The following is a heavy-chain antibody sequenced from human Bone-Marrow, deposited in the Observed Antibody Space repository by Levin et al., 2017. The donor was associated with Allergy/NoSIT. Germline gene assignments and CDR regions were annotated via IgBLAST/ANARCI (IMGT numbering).Heavy chain of an antibody. J-gene: IGHJ4*02. Sequence: LSLTCAASGFPFSSSGMHWVRQAPGKGLEWVAVIWYDGSNKYYADSVKGRFTISRDNSKNTLYLQMNSLRAEDTAVYYCARARTPYYYDSSGYFDYWGQGTLVTVSS. CDR2: IWYDGSNK. CDR3: ARARTPYYYDSSGYFDY. D-gene: IGHD3-22*01. CDR1: GFPFSSSG. V-gene: IGHV3-33*01.